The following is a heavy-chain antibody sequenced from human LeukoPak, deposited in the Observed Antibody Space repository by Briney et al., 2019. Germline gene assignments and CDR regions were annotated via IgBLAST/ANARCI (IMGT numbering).Heavy chain of an antibody. CDR3: ARDSKGIAAAGTPPYNWFDP. CDR2: INPNSGGT. J-gene: IGHJ5*02. D-gene: IGHD6-13*01. CDR1: GYTFTGYY. V-gene: IGHV1-2*02. Sequence: ASVTVSFKASGYTFTGYYVHWVRQAPGQGLEWMGWINPNSGGTNYAQKFQGRVTMTRDTSISTAYMELSRLRSDDTAVYYCARDSKGIAAAGTPPYNWFDPWGQGTLVTVSS.